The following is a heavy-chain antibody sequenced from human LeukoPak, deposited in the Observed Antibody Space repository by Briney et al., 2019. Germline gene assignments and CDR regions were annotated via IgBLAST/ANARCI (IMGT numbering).Heavy chain of an antibody. CDR1: GFAFSSNA. CDR3: VTDITMVRGGS. D-gene: IGHD3-10*01. V-gene: IGHV3-30*09. CDR2: MSYDGKKI. Sequence: HPGGSLRLSCAASGFAFSSNAMHWVRQAPGKGLEWVADMSYDGKKINYADSVKGRFAISRDNSKNTLYLQMNSLRPEDTAIYYCVTDITMVRGGSWGQGTLVTVSS. J-gene: IGHJ4*02.